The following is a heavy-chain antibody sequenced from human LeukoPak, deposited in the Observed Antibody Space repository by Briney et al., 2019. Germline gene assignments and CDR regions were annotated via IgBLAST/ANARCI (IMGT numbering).Heavy chain of an antibody. Sequence: PGGSLRLSCAASGFIFSSYSMNWVRQAPGKGLEWVSSISSSSSYVYYADSVKGRFTISRDNAKNSLYLQMNSLRAEDTAVYYCARVGYDFWSGYYTPGYYYYYMDVWGKGTTVTVSS. CDR2: ISSSSSYV. D-gene: IGHD3-3*01. V-gene: IGHV3-21*01. J-gene: IGHJ6*03. CDR3: ARVGYDFWSGYYTPGYYYYYMDV. CDR1: GFIFSSYS.